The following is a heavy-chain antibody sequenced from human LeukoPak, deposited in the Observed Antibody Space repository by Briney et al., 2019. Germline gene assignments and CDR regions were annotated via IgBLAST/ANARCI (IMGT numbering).Heavy chain of an antibody. CDR2: IYYSGST. V-gene: IGHV4-39*01. CDR1: GGSINSSSYY. CDR3: ASPAVDSSSWYYFDY. J-gene: IGHJ4*02. D-gene: IGHD6-13*01. Sequence: SETLSLTCTVSGGSINSSSYYWGWIRQPPGKGLEWIGSIYYSGSTYYNPSLKSRVTISVDTSKNQFSLKLSSVTAADTAVYYCASPAVDSSSWYYFDYWGQGTLVTVSS.